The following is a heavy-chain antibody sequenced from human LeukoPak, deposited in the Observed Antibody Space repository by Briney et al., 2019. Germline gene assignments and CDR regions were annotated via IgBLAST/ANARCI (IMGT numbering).Heavy chain of an antibody. Sequence: GGSLRLFCAASGFTFSSYGMHWVRQAPGKGLEWVAVIWYDGSNKYYADSVKGRFTISRDNSKNTLYLQMNSLRAEDTAVYYCASAGIAAAGTGLTDYWGQGTLVTVSS. CDR3: ASAGIAAAGTGLTDY. J-gene: IGHJ4*02. V-gene: IGHV3-33*01. CDR1: GFTFSSYG. D-gene: IGHD6-13*01. CDR2: IWYDGSNK.